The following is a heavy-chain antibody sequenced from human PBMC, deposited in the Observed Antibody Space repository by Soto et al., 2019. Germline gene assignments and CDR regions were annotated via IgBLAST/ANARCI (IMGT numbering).Heavy chain of an antibody. CDR3: AKDWTPRQVPQYFFDF. V-gene: IGHV3-30*18. D-gene: IGHD3-3*01. J-gene: IGHJ4*01. CDR1: GFTFSSYG. Sequence: GGSLRLSCAASGFTFSSYGMHWVRQAPGKGLEWVAVISYDGSNKYYADSVKGRFTISRDDSENSVYLQMNNLRPEDTSIYYCAKDWTPRQVPQYFFDFWGQGTLVTVSS. CDR2: ISYDGSNK.